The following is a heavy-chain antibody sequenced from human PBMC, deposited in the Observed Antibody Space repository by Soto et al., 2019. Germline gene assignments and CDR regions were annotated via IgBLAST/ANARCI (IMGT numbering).Heavy chain of an antibody. Sequence: EVQLVESGGGLVQPGGSLRLSCAASGFTFSSYSMNWVRQAPGKGLEWVSYISSSSSTIYYGDSVKGRFTISRDNAKNSLYLQMNSLRAEDTAVYYCARGYDYIWGSYRSRPQGAFDIWGQGTMVTVSS. CDR1: GFTFSSYS. D-gene: IGHD3-16*02. CDR3: ARGYDYIWGSYRSRPQGAFDI. V-gene: IGHV3-48*01. J-gene: IGHJ3*02. CDR2: ISSSSSTI.